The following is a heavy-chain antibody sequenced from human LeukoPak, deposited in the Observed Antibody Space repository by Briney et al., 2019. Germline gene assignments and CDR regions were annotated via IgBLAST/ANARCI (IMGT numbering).Heavy chain of an antibody. Sequence: PGGSMRLSCAASGFTFSSYSMNWVRQAPGKGLEWVSSISSSNSYIYYADSVKGRFTISRDNAKNSLYLQRNSLRAEDTAVYYCARDGMTYYDILTGDFDYWGQGTLVTVSS. V-gene: IGHV3-21*01. J-gene: IGHJ4*02. CDR3: ARDGMTYYDILTGDFDY. CDR1: GFTFSSYS. CDR2: ISSSNSYI. D-gene: IGHD3-9*01.